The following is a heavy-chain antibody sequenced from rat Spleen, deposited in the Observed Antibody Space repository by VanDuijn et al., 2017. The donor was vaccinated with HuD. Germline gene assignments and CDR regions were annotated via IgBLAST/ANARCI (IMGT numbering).Heavy chain of an antibody. CDR2: ITSGGSNT. CDR1: GFTFSDYG. Sequence: EVQLVESGGGLVQPGRSLKLSCAASGFTFSDYGMAWVRQAPTKGLEWVATITSGGSNTYYPDSVKGRFTISRDNAKSTLYLQMDSLRSEDTATYYCAKDLGGGWGQGTLVTVSS. V-gene: IGHV5-29*01. D-gene: IGHD4-3*01. CDR3: AKDLGGG. J-gene: IGHJ3*01.